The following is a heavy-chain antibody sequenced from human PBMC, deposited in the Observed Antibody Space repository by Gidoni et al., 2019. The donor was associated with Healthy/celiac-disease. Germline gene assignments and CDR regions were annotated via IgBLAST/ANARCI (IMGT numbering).Heavy chain of an antibody. CDR3: AREPAWEHPTRGAFDI. Sequence: QVQLQESGPGLVKPSETLSLTCTVSGGSISSYYWSWIRQPAGKGLEWIGRISTSGSTNYNPSLKSRVTMSVDTSKNQFSLKLSSVTAADTAVDYCAREPAWEHPTRGAFDIWGQGTMVTVSS. V-gene: IGHV4-4*07. CDR2: ISTSGST. CDR1: GGSISSYY. D-gene: IGHD1-26*01. J-gene: IGHJ3*02.